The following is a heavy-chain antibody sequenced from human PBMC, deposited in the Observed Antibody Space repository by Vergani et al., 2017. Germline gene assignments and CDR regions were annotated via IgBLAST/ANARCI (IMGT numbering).Heavy chain of an antibody. D-gene: IGHD3-16*01. CDR2: MWHDGSNE. V-gene: IGHV3-33*01. J-gene: IGHJ6*03. CDR1: GFIFSDYV. Sequence: QVQLVESGGGVVQPGKSLSLSCEASGFIFSDYVMHWVRQAPGKGLEWVAGMWHDGSNEKYVDSVQGRFTISRDNSKNTLYLEMKSLRVEDTAVYFCARDKSRRAPAVMGTYYYYMDVWGKGTKVTVSS. CDR3: ARDKSRRAPAVMGTYYYYMDV.